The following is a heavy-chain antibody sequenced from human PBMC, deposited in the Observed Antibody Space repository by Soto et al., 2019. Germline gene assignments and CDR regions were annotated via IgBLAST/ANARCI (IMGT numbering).Heavy chain of an antibody. D-gene: IGHD3-10*01. V-gene: IGHV5-10-1*01. Sequence: GESLKISCKGSGYSFTSYWISWVRQMPGKGLEWMGRIDPSDSYTNYSPSFQGHVTISADKSISTAYLQWSSLKASYSAIYYCARQDGSGSYYFDYWGQGTLVTVSS. CDR1: GYSFTSYW. J-gene: IGHJ4*02. CDR3: ARQDGSGSYYFDY. CDR2: IDPSDSYT.